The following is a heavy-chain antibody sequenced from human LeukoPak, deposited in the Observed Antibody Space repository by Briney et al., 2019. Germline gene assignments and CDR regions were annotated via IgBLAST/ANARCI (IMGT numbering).Heavy chain of an antibody. J-gene: IGHJ4*02. D-gene: IGHD6-6*01. CDR2: ISSNSRYI. CDR3: AREQLVDPYFDY. V-gene: IGHV3-21*06. Sequence: PGGSLRLSCAASGFTFSTYSMNWVRQAPGKGLEWVSSISSNSRYIYYADSMRGRFTISRDNAKNSLYLQMNSLKPEDTAVYYCAREQLVDPYFDYWGQGTLVTVSS. CDR1: GFTFSTYS.